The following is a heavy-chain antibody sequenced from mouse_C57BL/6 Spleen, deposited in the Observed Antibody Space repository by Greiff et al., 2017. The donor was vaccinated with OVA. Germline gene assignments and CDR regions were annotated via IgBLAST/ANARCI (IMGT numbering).Heavy chain of an antibody. CDR3: ATIVTRDYYFDY. J-gene: IGHJ2*01. D-gene: IGHD2-5*01. CDR2: IDPSDSYT. V-gene: IGHV1-50*01. CDR1: GYTFTSYW. Sequence: VQLQQPVAELVKPGASVKLSCKASGYTFTSYWMQWVKQRPGQGLEWIGEIDPSDSYTNYNQKFKGKATLTVDTSSSTAYMQLSSLTSEDSAVYYCATIVTRDYYFDYWGQGTTLTVSS.